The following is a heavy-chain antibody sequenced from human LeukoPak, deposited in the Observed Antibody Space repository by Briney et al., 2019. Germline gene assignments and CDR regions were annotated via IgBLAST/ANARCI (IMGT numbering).Heavy chain of an antibody. Sequence: SETLSLTCTVSGGSISSSSYYWGWIRQPPGKGLEWIGSIYYSGSTYYNPSLKSRVTISVDTSKNQFSLKLSSVTAADTAVYYCARDYGELYYYGSGTYTGGFDYWGQGTLVTVSS. J-gene: IGHJ4*02. CDR3: ARDYGELYYYGSGTYTGGFDY. CDR1: GGSISSSSYY. D-gene: IGHD3-10*01. V-gene: IGHV4-39*02. CDR2: IYYSGST.